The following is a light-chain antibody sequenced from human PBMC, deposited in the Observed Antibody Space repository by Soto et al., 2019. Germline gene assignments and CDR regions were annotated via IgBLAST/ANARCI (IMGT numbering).Light chain of an antibody. V-gene: IGLV1-44*01. CDR2: SNN. Sequence: QSVLTQPPSACGTPGQTVTISCSGSSSNIGRNTVNWYQQLPGTAPKLLIYSNNQRPSGVPDRFSGSKSGTSASLAISGLQSEDEADYYCAAWDDSLNGYVFGTGRKVTVL. J-gene: IGLJ1*01. CDR1: SSNIGRNT. CDR3: AAWDDSLNGYV.